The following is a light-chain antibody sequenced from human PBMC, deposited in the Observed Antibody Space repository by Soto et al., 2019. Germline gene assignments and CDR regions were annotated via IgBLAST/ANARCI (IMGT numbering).Light chain of an antibody. J-gene: IGKJ1*01. CDR2: KAS. Sequence: DIPMTQSPSTLSASVGDRVTITCRASQSLGTWLAWYQQKPGKAPKLLIHKASTLLTGVPSRFSGSVSGTEFTLTISSLQPDDFATYYCQQYNIYWTFGQGTKVEIK. CDR1: QSLGTW. CDR3: QQYNIYWT. V-gene: IGKV1-5*03.